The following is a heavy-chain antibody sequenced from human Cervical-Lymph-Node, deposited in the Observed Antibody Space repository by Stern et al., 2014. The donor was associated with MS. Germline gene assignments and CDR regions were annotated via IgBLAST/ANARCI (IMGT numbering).Heavy chain of an antibody. Sequence: VQLVESGAEVKKPGASPKISCKLSGYSFTIYYIAWVRQMPGKGLEWMGVIYPYDSDTTYSPSFQGQVTISADKSITTAYLQWSSLRASDTAMYYCARHVQGFDYWGQGTLVTVSS. V-gene: IGHV5-51*01. CDR3: ARHVQGFDY. CDR2: IYPYDSDT. CDR1: GYSFTIYY. J-gene: IGHJ4*02.